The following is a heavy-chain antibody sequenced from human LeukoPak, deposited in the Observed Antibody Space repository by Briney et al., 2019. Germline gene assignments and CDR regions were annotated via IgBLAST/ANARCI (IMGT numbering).Heavy chain of an antibody. J-gene: IGHJ6*03. CDR2: IYYSGST. Sequence: SETLSLTCTVSGGSISSSSYYWGWIRQPPGKGLEWIGSIYYSGSTSYNPSLKSRVTISVDTSKNQFSLKLSSVTAADTAVYYCARGRRTSSSWYANGYYYYYMDVWGKGTTVTISS. D-gene: IGHD6-13*01. V-gene: IGHV4-39*07. CDR3: ARGRRTSSSWYANGYYYYYMDV. CDR1: GGSISSSSYY.